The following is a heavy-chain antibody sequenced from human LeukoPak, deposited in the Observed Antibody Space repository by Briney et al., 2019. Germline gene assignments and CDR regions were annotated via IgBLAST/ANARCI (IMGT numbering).Heavy chain of an antibody. D-gene: IGHD6-19*01. V-gene: IGHV3-30-3*01. CDR3: ARAPNSGWYVDNWFDP. Sequence: GGSLRLSCAASGFTFSSYAMHWVRQAPGKGLEWVAVTSYDGSNKYYADSVKGRFTISRDNSKNTLYLQMNSLRAEDTAVYYCARAPNSGWYVDNWFDPCGQGTLVTVSS. CDR2: TSYDGSNK. J-gene: IGHJ5*02. CDR1: GFTFSSYA.